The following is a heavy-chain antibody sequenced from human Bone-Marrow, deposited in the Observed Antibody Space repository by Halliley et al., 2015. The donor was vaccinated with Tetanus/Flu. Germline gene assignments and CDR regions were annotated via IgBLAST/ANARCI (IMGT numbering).Heavy chain of an antibody. CDR2: ISPSGDTP. CDR3: ARGSRAATLY. D-gene: IGHD2-15*01. J-gene: IGHJ4*02. Sequence: QGLEWMGRISPSGDTPVYAQRFQGRVILTSDTSTNTFYMEMRGLTSADTAVFYCARGSRAATLYWGRGTLVTVSS. V-gene: IGHV1-46*01.